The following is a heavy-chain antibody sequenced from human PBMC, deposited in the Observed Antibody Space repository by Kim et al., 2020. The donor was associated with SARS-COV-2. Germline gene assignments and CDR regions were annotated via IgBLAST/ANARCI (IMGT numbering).Heavy chain of an antibody. V-gene: IGHV3-49*02. D-gene: IGHD2-2*03. J-gene: IGHJ4*02. Sequence: KGRFTISRDDSKSIAYLQMNSLKTEDTAVYYCTRDLLDIVVVPAAKYFDYWGQGTLVTVSS. CDR3: TRDLLDIVVVPAAKYFDY.